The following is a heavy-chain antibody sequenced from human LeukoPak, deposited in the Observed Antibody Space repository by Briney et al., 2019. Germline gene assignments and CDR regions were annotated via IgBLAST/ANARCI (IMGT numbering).Heavy chain of an antibody. D-gene: IGHD3-16*02. Sequence: GASVKVSCKVSGYTLTELSMHWVRQAPGKGLEWMGGFDPEDGETIYAQKFQGRVTTTEDTSTDTAYMELSSLRSEDTAVYYCATVGVEVSYYFDYWGQGTLVTVSS. CDR2: FDPEDGET. V-gene: IGHV1-24*01. CDR3: ATVGVEVSYYFDY. J-gene: IGHJ4*02. CDR1: GYTLTELS.